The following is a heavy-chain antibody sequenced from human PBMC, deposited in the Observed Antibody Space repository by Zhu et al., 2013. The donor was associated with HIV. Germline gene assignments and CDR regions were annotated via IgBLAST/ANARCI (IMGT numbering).Heavy chain of an antibody. V-gene: IGHV3-30*18. CDR1: GFTFSGHA. J-gene: IGHJ3*02. Sequence: VQLVESGGGVVQPGRSLRLSCAVSGFTFSGHAMHWVRQAPGKGLEWVAVISHDAINKFYAASVKGRFTISRDNSKNTLYLQMNSLRPEDTAVYHCAKVDDGDYVLDAFDIWGQGTMVTVSS. CDR2: ISHDAINK. CDR3: AKVDDGDYVLDAFDI. D-gene: IGHD4-17*01.